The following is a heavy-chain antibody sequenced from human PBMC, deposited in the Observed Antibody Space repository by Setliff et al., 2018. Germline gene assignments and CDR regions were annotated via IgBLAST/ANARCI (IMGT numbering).Heavy chain of an antibody. CDR2: IYYSGST. CDR1: GGSFTTYY. D-gene: IGHD3-22*01. CDR3: AREYYYARSRNFDY. J-gene: IGHJ4*02. Sequence: SETLSLTCTVSGGSFTTYYWSWIRQSPGKGLEWIGYIYYSGSTNYNPSLKSRVSISVDTSKNQFSLRLTSVTAADTAVYYCAREYYYARSRNFDYWGQGTLVTV. V-gene: IGHV4-59*01.